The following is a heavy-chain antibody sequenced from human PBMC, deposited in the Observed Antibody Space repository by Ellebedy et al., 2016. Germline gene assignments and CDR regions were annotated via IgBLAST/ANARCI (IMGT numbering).Heavy chain of an antibody. CDR1: GFSFSSYS. Sequence: GGFLRLSCAASGFSFSSYSMNWVRQAPGKGLGWLSYISPRTSSMYYADSVKGRFTISRDNAKNSLYLQMNSLRDEDTAVYYCASLRTAMRGEDAFDIWGQGTMVTVSS. J-gene: IGHJ3*02. V-gene: IGHV3-48*02. CDR3: ASLRTAMRGEDAFDI. CDR2: ISPRTSSM. D-gene: IGHD5-18*01.